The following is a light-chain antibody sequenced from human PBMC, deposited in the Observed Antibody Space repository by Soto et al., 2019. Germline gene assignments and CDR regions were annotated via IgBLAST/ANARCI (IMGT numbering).Light chain of an antibody. J-gene: IGLJ1*01. CDR1: SSDVGGYNY. CDR3: SSYTSSSIDYV. V-gene: IGLV2-14*01. Sequence: QSALTQPASVSGSPGQSITISCTGTSSDVGGYNYVSWYQQHPGKAPKLMIYEVSNRPSGVSNRFSGSKSGNTASLTISGLQAEDEADYYCSSYTSSSIDYVFGTGPKLTFL. CDR2: EVS.